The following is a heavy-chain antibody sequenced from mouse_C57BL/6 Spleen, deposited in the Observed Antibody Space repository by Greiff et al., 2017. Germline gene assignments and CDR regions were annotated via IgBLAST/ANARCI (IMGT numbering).Heavy chain of an antibody. CDR1: GYTFTSYW. CDR3: ARDGNYAWFAY. V-gene: IGHV1-64*01. CDR2: IHPNSGST. Sequence: QVQLQQPGAELVKPGASVKLSCKASGYTFTSYWMHWVKQRPGQGLEWIGMIHPNSGSTNYNETFKSKATLTVDKSSSTAYMQLSSLTSEDSAVYYCARDGNYAWFAYWGQGTLVTVSA. D-gene: IGHD2-1*01. J-gene: IGHJ3*01.